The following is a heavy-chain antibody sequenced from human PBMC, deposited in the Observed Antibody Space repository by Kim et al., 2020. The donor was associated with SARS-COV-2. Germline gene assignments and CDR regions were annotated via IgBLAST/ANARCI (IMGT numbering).Heavy chain of an antibody. D-gene: IGHD2-15*01. CDR2: IIPILGTA. J-gene: IGHJ6*02. CDR3: ARGYCSGGSCSLGYYYGMDV. V-gene: IGHV1-69*13. CDR1: GGTFSSYA. Sequence: SVKVSCKASGGTFSSYAISWVRQAPGQGLEWMGGIIPILGTANYAQKFQGRVTITADESTSTAYMELSSLRSEDTAVYYCARGYCSGGSCSLGYYYGMDVWGQGTTVTVSS.